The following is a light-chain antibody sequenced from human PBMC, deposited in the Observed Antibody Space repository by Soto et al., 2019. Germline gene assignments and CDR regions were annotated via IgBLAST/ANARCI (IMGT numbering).Light chain of an antibody. V-gene: IGKV3-11*01. Sequence: IVLTQSPVTLAVSPGKSTVLSCRARQSVSTSLAWYQHKPGQAPRLFIYDASKRAPGIPARFTGSGSGAHFTLTISSLEPEDIAVYYCQVRDVWPSFGQGTKVEIK. J-gene: IGKJ1*01. CDR2: DAS. CDR3: QVRDVWPS. CDR1: QSVSTS.